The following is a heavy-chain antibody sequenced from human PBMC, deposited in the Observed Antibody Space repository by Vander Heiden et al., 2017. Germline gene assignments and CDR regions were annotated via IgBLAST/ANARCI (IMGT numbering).Heavy chain of an antibody. D-gene: IGHD3-10*01. V-gene: IGHV1-2*02. Sequence: QVQLVQSGAEVKKPGASVKVSCKASGYTFTDYFMHWVRQAPGQGLEWIGWINPNSGGTTYAQKFKGTVTMTRDTSISTGYMELSSLRSDDTAVYYCARVKWDSYGSDYWGQGTLVTVSS. CDR3: ARVKWDSYGSDY. J-gene: IGHJ4*02. CDR1: GYTFTDYF. CDR2: INPNSGGT.